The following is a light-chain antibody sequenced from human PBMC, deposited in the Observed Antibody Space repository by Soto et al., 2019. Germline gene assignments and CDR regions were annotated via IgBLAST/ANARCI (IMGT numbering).Light chain of an antibody. CDR3: QQYNTWPYT. J-gene: IGKJ2*01. CDR2: GVS. V-gene: IGKV3-15*01. Sequence: EIVMTQSPGTLSVSPGERVTLSCRASQRLGRGLAWYQQKPGQAPRLLIYGVSTRGTSIAARFSGGGSGSQFTITISSLQSEDFAVYYCQQYNTWPYTFGQGTRLEI. CDR1: QRLGRG.